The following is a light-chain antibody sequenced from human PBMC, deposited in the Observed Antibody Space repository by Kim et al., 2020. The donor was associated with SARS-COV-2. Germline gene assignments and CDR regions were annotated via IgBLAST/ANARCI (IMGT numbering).Light chain of an antibody. CDR2: DAS. CDR1: QSVGTY. CDR3: QQRTNWPLT. J-gene: IGKJ4*01. V-gene: IGKV3-11*01. Sequence: LSPGERATRSCRASQSVGTYLAWYQRKPGQAPRLFIYDASNRATGIPARFSGSGSGTDFTLTISSLEPEDFAVYYCQQRTNWPLTFGGGTKVDIK.